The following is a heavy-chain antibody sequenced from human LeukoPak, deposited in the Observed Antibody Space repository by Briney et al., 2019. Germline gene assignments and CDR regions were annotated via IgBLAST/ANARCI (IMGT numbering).Heavy chain of an antibody. CDR1: GYTFTSYG. V-gene: IGHV1-18*04. Sequence: ASVKVSCKASGYTFTSYGISWVRQAPGQGLEWMGWISTYNGNTNYAQKLQGRVTMTTDISTSTAYMELRSLRSDDTAVYYCARMQKDKDYYYGMDVWGKGTTVTVSS. CDR3: ARMQKDKDYYYGMDV. J-gene: IGHJ6*04. CDR2: ISTYNGNT.